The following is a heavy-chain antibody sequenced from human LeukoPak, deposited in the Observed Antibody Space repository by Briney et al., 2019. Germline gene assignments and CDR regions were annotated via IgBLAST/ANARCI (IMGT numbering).Heavy chain of an antibody. J-gene: IGHJ4*02. V-gene: IGHV3-72*01. Sequence: GGSLRLSCVVSGFTSSDHYIDWARQAPGKGLEWVGRIRNKVNSYTTEYAASVKDRFTISRDDSKNSVWLQMNSLKTEDSAVYYCATSNSNGLSLFDYWGQGTLVTVSS. D-gene: IGHD6-25*01. CDR2: IRNKVNSYTT. CDR1: GFTSSDHY. CDR3: ATSNSNGLSLFDY.